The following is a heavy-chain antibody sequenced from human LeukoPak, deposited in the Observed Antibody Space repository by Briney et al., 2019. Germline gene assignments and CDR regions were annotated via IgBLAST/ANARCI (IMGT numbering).Heavy chain of an antibody. CDR1: GFSFSNYG. V-gene: IGHV3-NL1*01. D-gene: IGHD3-10*01. CDR3: AISGLGFGEFSGLDY. CDR2: IFSSGPT. Sequence: PGGSLRLSCAASGFSFSNYGMHWVRQAPGKGLEWVSVIFSSGPTYYADSVKGRFTISRDTSKNALYLQMNSLRAEDTAVYYCAISGLGFGEFSGLDYWGQGTLVTVPS. J-gene: IGHJ4*02.